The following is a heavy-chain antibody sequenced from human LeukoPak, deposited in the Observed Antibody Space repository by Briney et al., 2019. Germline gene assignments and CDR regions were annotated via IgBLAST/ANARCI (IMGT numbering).Heavy chain of an antibody. CDR3: ARGSYGDYVGVDY. CDR2: ISSSSTTI. CDR1: GFTFSSYS. Sequence: HAGGSLRLSCAASGFTFSSYSMNWVRQAPGKGLEWVSYISSSSTTIYYADSVKGRFTISRDNAKNSPYLQMNSLRAEDTAVYYCARGSYGDYVGVDYWGQGTLVTVSS. D-gene: IGHD4-17*01. V-gene: IGHV3-48*01. J-gene: IGHJ4*02.